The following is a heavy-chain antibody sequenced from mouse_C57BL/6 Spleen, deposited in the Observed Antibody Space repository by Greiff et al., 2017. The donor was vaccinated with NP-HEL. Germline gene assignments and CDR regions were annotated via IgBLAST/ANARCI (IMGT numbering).Heavy chain of an antibody. Sequence: VQLKESGGGLVKPGGSLKLSCAASGFTFSDYGMHWVRQAPEKGLEWVAYISSGSSTIYYADTVKGRFTISRDNAKNTLFLQMTSLRSEDTAMYYCARDYGRNAMDYWGQGTSVTVSS. CDR1: GFTFSDYG. J-gene: IGHJ4*01. CDR2: ISSGSSTI. CDR3: ARDYGRNAMDY. V-gene: IGHV5-17*01. D-gene: IGHD1-1*01.